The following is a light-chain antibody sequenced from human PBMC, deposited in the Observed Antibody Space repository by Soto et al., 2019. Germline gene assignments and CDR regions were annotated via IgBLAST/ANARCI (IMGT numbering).Light chain of an antibody. Sequence: EIVLTQSPGTLSLSPGERVTLSCRASHSVSSSYVAWYQQKPGQAPRLLIYDAATRATGIPDRFSGSGSGTDFTLTISSLQPEDLAVYFCQQYGSSPLTFGGGTKVDIK. V-gene: IGKV3-20*01. CDR1: HSVSSSY. J-gene: IGKJ4*01. CDR3: QQYGSSPLT. CDR2: DAA.